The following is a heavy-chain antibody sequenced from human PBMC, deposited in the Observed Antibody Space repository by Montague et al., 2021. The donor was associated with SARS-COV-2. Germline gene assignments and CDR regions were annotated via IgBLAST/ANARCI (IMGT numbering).Heavy chain of an antibody. Sequence: SETLSLTCSVSVGSTSNDYWTWIRQAPGKGLQRIGYILYTGSTKFNPSLKSRVSMSLDTSKNHFSLRLSAVTAADTARYYCARAQNICFIANCVNYFDLWGLGALVTVSS. D-gene: IGHD2-15*01. CDR2: ILYTGST. CDR3: ARAQNICFIANCVNYFDL. V-gene: IGHV4-59*01. CDR1: VGSTSNDY. J-gene: IGHJ4*02.